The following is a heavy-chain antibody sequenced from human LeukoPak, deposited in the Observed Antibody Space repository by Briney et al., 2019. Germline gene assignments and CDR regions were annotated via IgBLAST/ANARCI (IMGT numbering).Heavy chain of an antibody. Sequence: GGSLRLSCAASGFTFNNYAMSWVRQAPGKGLEWVSAISGSGGSTYYADSVKGRFTISRDNSKNTLYLQMNSLRAEDTAVYYCAKDSKGYYYGSGSYYPFDYWGQGTLVSVSS. CDR3: AKDSKGYYYGSGSYYPFDY. CDR1: GFTFNNYA. D-gene: IGHD3-10*01. CDR2: ISGSGGST. J-gene: IGHJ4*02. V-gene: IGHV3-23*01.